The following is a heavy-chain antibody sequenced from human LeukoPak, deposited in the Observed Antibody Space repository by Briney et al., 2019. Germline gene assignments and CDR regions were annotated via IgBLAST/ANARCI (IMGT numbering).Heavy chain of an antibody. Sequence: KAGGSLRLSCSASGFTFSSYNMNWVRQAPGKGLEWVSSISSTSSYIYYADSVKGRFTISRDNAKNSLYLQMNSLRAEDTSVYYCANSREQQLVRGAFDIWGLGTMVTVSS. CDR1: GFTFSSYN. CDR2: ISSTSSYI. D-gene: IGHD6-13*01. J-gene: IGHJ3*02. V-gene: IGHV3-21*01. CDR3: ANSREQQLVRGAFDI.